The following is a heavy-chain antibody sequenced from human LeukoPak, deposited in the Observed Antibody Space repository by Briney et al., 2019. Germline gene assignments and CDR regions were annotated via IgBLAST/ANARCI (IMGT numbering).Heavy chain of an antibody. CDR2: INHSGST. J-gene: IGHJ4*02. V-gene: IGHV4-34*01. Sequence: SETLSLTCAVYGGSFSGYYWSWIRQPPGKGLEWIGEINHSGSTNYNPSLKSRVTISVDTPKNQFSLRLSSVTAADTAVYYCARVMDYYDRDGYPPPAAADYWGQGTLVIVSS. D-gene: IGHD3-22*01. CDR3: ARVMDYYDRDGYPPPAAADY. CDR1: GGSFSGYY.